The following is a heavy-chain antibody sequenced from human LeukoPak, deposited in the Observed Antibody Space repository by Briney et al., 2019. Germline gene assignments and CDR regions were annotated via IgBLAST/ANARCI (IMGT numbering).Heavy chain of an antibody. CDR1: GFAFSTYG. J-gene: IGHJ4*02. D-gene: IGHD3-9*01. CDR3: AKDARSFDWLFDH. V-gene: IGHV3-30*02. CDR2: VRSDGSHD. Sequence: GGSLRLSCVASGFAFSTYGMHWVRQAPGKGLEWVAYVRSDGSHDPYADSVTGRFTISRDNSKNTLFLQMNSLRAEDTSMYYCAKDARSFDWLFDHWGQGILVTVSS.